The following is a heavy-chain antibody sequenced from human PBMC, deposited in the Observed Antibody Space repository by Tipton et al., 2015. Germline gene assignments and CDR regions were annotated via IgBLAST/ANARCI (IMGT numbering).Heavy chain of an antibody. CDR3: TLFPHF. J-gene: IGHJ4*02. V-gene: IGHV3-73*01. CDR2: IRSKTNNYAT. Sequence: GPLRLSCAASGFDFSGSGLQWVRQASGKGLEWVGRIRSKTNNYATAYAASVKGRFIISRDDSTNTAYLQMNSLKTEDTAVYYCTLFPHFWGQGTLVTVSS. CDR1: GFDFSGSG.